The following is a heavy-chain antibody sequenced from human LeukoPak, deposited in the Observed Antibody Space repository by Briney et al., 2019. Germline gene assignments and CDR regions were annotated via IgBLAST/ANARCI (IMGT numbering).Heavy chain of an antibody. CDR3: AKGGYCSSTSCYTDY. V-gene: IGHV3-23*01. D-gene: IGHD2-2*02. J-gene: IGHJ4*02. CDR1: GFTFSSYA. CDR2: ISGSGGST. Sequence: GGSLRLSCAASGFTFSSYAMSWVRQAPGKGLEWVSAISGSGGSTCYADSVKGRFTISRDNSKNTLYLQMNSLRAEDTAVYYCAKGGYCSSTSCYTDYWGQGTLVTVSS.